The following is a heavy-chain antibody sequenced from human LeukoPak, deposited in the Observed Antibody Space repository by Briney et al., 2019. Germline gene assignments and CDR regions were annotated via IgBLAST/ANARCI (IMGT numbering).Heavy chain of an antibody. CDR1: GFSLSTNDVG. Sequence: SGPTLVNPTKTLTLTCTFSGFSLSTNDVGVGWIRQPPGEALEWLALIYWDDDKRYSPSQKSRLTITKDTSKNQVVLTMANMDPADTATYYCAFSKYSRSDFDSWGQGTLVTVSS. V-gene: IGHV2-5*02. J-gene: IGHJ4*02. D-gene: IGHD6-6*01. CDR2: IYWDDDK. CDR3: AFSKYSRSDFDS.